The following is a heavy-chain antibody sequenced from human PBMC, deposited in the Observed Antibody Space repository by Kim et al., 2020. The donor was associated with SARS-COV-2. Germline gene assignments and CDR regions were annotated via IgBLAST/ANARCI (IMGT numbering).Heavy chain of an antibody. Sequence: GGSLRLSCVASGFSFTTHGMHWVRQVPGKGLEWVAVISYDGRKQNYADSVKGRFTISRDDSQNMVYLQMNSLRPEDTAVYYCVKDGSCSRGNCHEWFFDLWGRGTLVTVSS. CDR1: GFSFTTHG. V-gene: IGHV3-30*18. CDR2: ISYDGRKQ. J-gene: IGHJ2*01. CDR3: VKDGSCSRGNCHEWFFDL. D-gene: IGHD2-15*01.